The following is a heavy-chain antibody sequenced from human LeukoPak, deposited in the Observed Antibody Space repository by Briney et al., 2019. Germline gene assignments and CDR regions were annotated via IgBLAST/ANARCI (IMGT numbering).Heavy chain of an antibody. CDR2: ISTAGDP. Sequence: PGGSLRLSCAASGFTVSNYDLHCVRQGTGKGLEWVSGISTAGDPYYPGSVEGRFTISRENAKKSLYLQMNSLRDGDTAVYYCARGIRAGVWAFDIWGQGTMVTVAS. J-gene: IGHJ3*02. CDR1: GFTVSNYD. CDR3: ARGIRAGVWAFDI. D-gene: IGHD3-10*01. V-gene: IGHV3-13*04.